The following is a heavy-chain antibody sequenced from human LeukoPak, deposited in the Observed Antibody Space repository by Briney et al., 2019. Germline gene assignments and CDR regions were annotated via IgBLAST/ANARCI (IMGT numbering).Heavy chain of an antibody. D-gene: IGHD4-17*01. CDR3: AKYNGDGKDAFDI. CDR1: GGSISSYY. Sequence: PSETLSLTCTVSGGSISSYYWSWIRQPPGKGLEWIGYIYYSGSTNYNPSLKSRVTISVDTSKNQFSLKLSSVTAADTAVYYCAKYNGDGKDAFDIWGQGTMVTVSS. J-gene: IGHJ3*02. V-gene: IGHV4-59*01. CDR2: IYYSGST.